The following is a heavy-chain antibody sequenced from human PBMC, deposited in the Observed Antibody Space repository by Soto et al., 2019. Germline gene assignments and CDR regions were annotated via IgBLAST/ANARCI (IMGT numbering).Heavy chain of an antibody. CDR3: ARGGGVGVAGSAAFDM. D-gene: IGHD3-3*01. CDR2: INPATGAA. V-gene: IGHV1-2*02. J-gene: IGHJ3*02. Sequence: QLHLVQSGAVVKKPGASVTVSCSASGYPVTAYYMHWVRQAPGRGLEWMGGINPATGAAKYTQTLQGRVTMTRDTSTSTLFMELRGLTSEDTAVFYCARGGGVGVAGSAAFDMWGQGTLVTVSS. CDR1: GYPVTAYY.